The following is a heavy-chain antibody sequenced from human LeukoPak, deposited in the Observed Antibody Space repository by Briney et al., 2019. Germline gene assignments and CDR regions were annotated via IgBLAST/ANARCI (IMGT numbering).Heavy chain of an antibody. D-gene: IGHD6-13*01. CDR1: GGTFRSYA. V-gene: IGHV1-69*05. CDR3: AREGRETSIAAASPSDY. Sequence: SVKVSCKASGGTFRSYAISWVRQAPGQGLEWMGGIIPIFGTTNYAQKFQGRVTITTDESTNTAYMELSSLRSEDTAVYYCAREGRETSIAAASPSDYWGQGTLVTVSS. CDR2: IIPIFGTT. J-gene: IGHJ4*02.